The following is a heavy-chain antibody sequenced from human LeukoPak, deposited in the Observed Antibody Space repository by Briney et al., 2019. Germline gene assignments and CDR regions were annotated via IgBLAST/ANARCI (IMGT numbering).Heavy chain of an antibody. CDR3: ARFQYSSSSSAFDI. Sequence: GGSLRLSCAASGFTFRNYAMSWVRQAPGKGLEWVSGINWNGGSTGYADSVKGRFTISRDNAKNSLYLQMNSLRAEDTALYYCARFQYSSSSSAFDIWGQGTMVTVSS. D-gene: IGHD6-6*01. CDR1: GFTFRNYA. CDR2: INWNGGST. J-gene: IGHJ3*02. V-gene: IGHV3-20*04.